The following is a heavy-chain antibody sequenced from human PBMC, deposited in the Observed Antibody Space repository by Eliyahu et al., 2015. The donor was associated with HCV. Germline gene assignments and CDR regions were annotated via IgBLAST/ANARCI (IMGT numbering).Heavy chain of an antibody. CDR3: ARDPVRHPDRRYNWFDP. D-gene: IGHD1-14*01. J-gene: IGHJ5*02. CDR2: IIPIFGTA. Sequence: QVQLVQSGAEVKKPGSSVKVSCXASGXTFXSYAXSWVRQAPGQGLEWMGGIIPIFGTANYAQKFQGRVTITADKSTSTAYMELSSLRSEDTAVYYCARDPVRHPDRRYNWFDPWGQGTLVTVSS. CDR1: GXTFXSYA. V-gene: IGHV1-69*06.